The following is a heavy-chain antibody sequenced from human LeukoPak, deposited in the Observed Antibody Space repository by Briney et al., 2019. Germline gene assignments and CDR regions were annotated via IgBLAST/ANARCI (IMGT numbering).Heavy chain of an antibody. V-gene: IGHV4-59*11. D-gene: IGHD6-13*01. CDR2: IYYSGST. Sequence: SETLSLTCTVSGGSISSHYWSWIRQPPGKGLEWIGYIYYSGSTNYNPSLKSRVTISVDTSKNQFSLKLSSATAADTAVYYCARYGAAVDAFDIWGQGTMVTVSS. CDR3: ARYGAAVDAFDI. J-gene: IGHJ3*02. CDR1: GGSISSHY.